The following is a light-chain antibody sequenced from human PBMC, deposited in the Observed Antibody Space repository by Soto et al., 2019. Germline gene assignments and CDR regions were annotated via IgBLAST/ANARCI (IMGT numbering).Light chain of an antibody. Sequence: EIVMTQSPATLSVSPGERATLSCRASQSVRSNLAWYQQKPGQAPRLLIYGASTRATGTPARFSGSASGTEFILTISSLQSEDCAVYSCQQYNDFGTFGQGTKVDIK. CDR2: GAS. J-gene: IGKJ1*01. V-gene: IGKV3-15*01. CDR1: QSVRSN. CDR3: QQYNDFGT.